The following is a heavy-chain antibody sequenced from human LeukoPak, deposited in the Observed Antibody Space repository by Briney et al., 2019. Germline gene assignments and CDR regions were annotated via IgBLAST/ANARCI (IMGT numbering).Heavy chain of an antibody. CDR3: VRQLYSSGTYYAPMDV. CDR1: GGSISSSIYF. D-gene: IGHD3-10*01. Sequence: PSETLSLTCTVSGGSISSSIYFWGWIRQPPGKGLEWIGSIHYSGATYSDPSLKSRVTISIDTSKSQFSLRLSSVTAADTAVYYCVRQLYSSGTYYAPMDVWGKGTTVTVSA. J-gene: IGHJ6*04. CDR2: IHYSGAT. V-gene: IGHV4-39*01.